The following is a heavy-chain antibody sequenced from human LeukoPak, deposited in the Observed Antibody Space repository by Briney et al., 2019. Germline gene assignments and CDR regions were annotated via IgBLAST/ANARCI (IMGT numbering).Heavy chain of an antibody. CDR1: GSIPFNSYS. Sequence: GVSLRLSCAASGSIPFNSYSMSWVRQAPGKGLEWVSAITSSGETTYYADSAKGRFTISRDNSKNMVYLQMNSLRAEDAATYYCAKMQIYFDYWGQGSLVTASS. CDR2: ITSSGETT. CDR3: AKMQIYFDY. J-gene: IGHJ4*02. V-gene: IGHV3-23*01.